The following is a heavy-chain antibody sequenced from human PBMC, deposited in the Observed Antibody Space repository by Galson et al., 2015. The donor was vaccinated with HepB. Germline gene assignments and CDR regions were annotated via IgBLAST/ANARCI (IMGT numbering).Heavy chain of an antibody. CDR1: GFTFSSYS. J-gene: IGHJ3*02. CDR2: ISSSSSTI. Sequence: SLRLSCAGSGFTFSSYSMNWVRQAPGKGLEWVSYISSSSSTIYYADSVKGRFTISRDNAKNSLYLQMNSLRAEDTAVYYCARDVPILGGAFDIWGQGTIVSVSA. CDR3: ARDVPILGGAFDI. D-gene: IGHD2-21*01. V-gene: IGHV3-48*01.